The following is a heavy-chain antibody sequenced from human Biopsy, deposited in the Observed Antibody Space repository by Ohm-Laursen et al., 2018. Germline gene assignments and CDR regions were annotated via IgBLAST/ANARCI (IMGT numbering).Heavy chain of an antibody. J-gene: IGHJ6*02. CDR2: INPNSGNA. CDR1: GYTFAGYY. Sequence: ASVKVSCKASGYTFAGYYLHWVRQAPGHGLEWMGWINPNSGNANYAQSFQGRLTVTRDTSVSTAYMELTSLTFDDTAIYYCARVPAYPSIDGYYGLDLWGQGTTVIVSS. V-gene: IGHV1-2*02. CDR3: ARVPAYPSIDGYYGLDL. D-gene: IGHD3-9*01.